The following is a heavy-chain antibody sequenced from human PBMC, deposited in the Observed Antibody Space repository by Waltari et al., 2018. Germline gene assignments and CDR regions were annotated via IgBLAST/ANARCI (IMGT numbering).Heavy chain of an antibody. Sequence: QVQLQESGPGLVKPSETLSLTCTVSGGSISSYYWSWIRQPPGKGLEWIGYIYYSGSTNYNPSLKSRVTISVDTSKNQFSLKLSSVTAADTAVYYCARASFHDSSGYYPLGAFDIWGQGTMVTVSS. CDR3: ARASFHDSSGYYPLGAFDI. J-gene: IGHJ3*02. CDR2: IYYSGST. V-gene: IGHV4-59*01. D-gene: IGHD3-22*01. CDR1: GGSISSYY.